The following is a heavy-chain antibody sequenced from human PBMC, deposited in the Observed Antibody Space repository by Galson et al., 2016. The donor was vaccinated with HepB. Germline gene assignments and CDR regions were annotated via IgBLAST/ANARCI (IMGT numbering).Heavy chain of an antibody. J-gene: IGHJ3*02. V-gene: IGHV5-51*01. CDR2: IYAGDSDT. Sequence: QSGAEVKKPGESLKISCKGSGYSFVNYWIAWVRQMPGKGLEWMGIIYAGDSDTRYSPSFQGQVTISADKSISTAFLQWSSLKASDTAMYYCARPDSSLLTLDIWGQGTMVTVSS. D-gene: IGHD3-22*01. CDR1: GYSFVNYW. CDR3: ARPDSSLLTLDI.